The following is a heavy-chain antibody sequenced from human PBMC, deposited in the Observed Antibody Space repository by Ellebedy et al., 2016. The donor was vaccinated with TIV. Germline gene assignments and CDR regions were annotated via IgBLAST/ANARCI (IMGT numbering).Heavy chain of an antibody. Sequence: MPSETLSLTCTVSGGSISSSSYYWGWIRQPPGKGLEWIGSIYYSGSTYYNPSLKSRVTISVNTSKNQFSLKLSSVTAADTAVYYCACAPLLYYDSSGRLSDAFDIWGQGTMVTVSS. CDR3: ACAPLLYYDSSGRLSDAFDI. CDR1: GGSISSSSYY. J-gene: IGHJ3*02. CDR2: IYYSGST. V-gene: IGHV4-39*01. D-gene: IGHD3-22*01.